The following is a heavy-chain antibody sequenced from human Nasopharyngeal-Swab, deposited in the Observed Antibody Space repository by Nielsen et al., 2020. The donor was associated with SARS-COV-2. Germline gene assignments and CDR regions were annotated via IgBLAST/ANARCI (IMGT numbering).Heavy chain of an antibody. J-gene: IGHJ3*02. V-gene: IGHV3-73*01. D-gene: IGHD6-19*01. CDR2: MRGKDNDYAT. CDR1: GFIFSGSA. Sequence: GGSLRLSCTASGFIFSGSAVHWVRQASGKGLEWVGRMRGKDNDYATAYAVSVEGRLSVSRDDSKNKAYLHMNSLKIEDTAMYYCASLSSGWYDDGFDIWGQGTRVTVSS. CDR3: ASLSSGWYDDGFDI.